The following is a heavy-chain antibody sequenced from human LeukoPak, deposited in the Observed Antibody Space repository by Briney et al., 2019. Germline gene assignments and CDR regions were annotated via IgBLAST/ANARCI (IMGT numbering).Heavy chain of an antibody. CDR1: GFTFSSYA. J-gene: IGHJ3*02. CDR2: ISYDGSNK. CDR3: ARALCGGDCYPLSGNAFDI. Sequence: PGRSLRLSCVASGFTFSSYAMHWVRQAPGKGLEWVAVISYDGSNKYYADSVKGRFTISRDNSKNTLYLQMNRLRGEDTAVYCCARALCGGDCYPLSGNAFDIWGQGTMVTVSS. V-gene: IGHV3-30-3*01. D-gene: IGHD2-21*02.